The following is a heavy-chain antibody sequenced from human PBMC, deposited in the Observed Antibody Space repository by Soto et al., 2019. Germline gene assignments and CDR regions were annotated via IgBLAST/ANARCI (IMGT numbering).Heavy chain of an antibody. CDR2: IYSGGST. D-gene: IGHD5-12*01. CDR1: GFTVSSNY. CDR3: ARDRADSGYDS. Sequence: PGGSLRLSCAASGFTVSSNYMSWVRQAPGKGLEWVSVIYSGGSTYYADSVKGRFTISRDNSKNTLYLQMNSLRAEDTAVYYCARDRADSGYDSWGQGTLVTVSS. J-gene: IGHJ4*02. V-gene: IGHV3-66*01.